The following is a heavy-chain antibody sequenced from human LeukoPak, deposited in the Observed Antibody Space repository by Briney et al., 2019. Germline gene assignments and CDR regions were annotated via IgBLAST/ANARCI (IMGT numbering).Heavy chain of an antibody. CDR2: INPSGGST. CDR3: AREAVPVSSSSGYYYMDV. CDR1: GYTFTSYY. Sequence: ASVKVSCKASGYTFTSYYMHWVRQAPGQGLEWMGIINPSGGSTSYAQKFQGRVTMTRDTSTSTVYMELSSLRSEDTAVYYCAREAVPVSSSSGYYYMDVWGKGTTVTVSS. J-gene: IGHJ6*03. D-gene: IGHD6-6*01. V-gene: IGHV1-46*01.